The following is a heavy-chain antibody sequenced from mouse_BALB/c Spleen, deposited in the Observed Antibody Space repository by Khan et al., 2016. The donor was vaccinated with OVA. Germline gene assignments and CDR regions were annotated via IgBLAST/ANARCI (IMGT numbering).Heavy chain of an antibody. Sequence: EVQLVESGGGLVKPGGSLKLSCAASGFNFSTYAMSWVRQTPERRLEWVASVDSDDDYTFYPDNVTGRFTISRDNAKNTLYLQLSSLRSEDTATDYCARSSCASFDYWGQGTLVTVSA. J-gene: IGHJ3*01. V-gene: IGHV5-9-3*01. CDR2: VDSDDDYT. D-gene: IGHD6-1*01. CDR3: ARSSCASFDY. CDR1: GFNFSTYA.